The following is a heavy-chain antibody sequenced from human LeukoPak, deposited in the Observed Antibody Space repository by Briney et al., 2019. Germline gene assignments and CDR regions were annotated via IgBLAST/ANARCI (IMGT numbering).Heavy chain of an antibody. D-gene: IGHD3-22*01. CDR2: ISGSGGST. CDR3: AKGGPMIVVVIFDY. J-gene: IGHJ4*02. Sequence: GGSLRLSCAASGFTFSSYAMSWVRQAPGKGLEWVSTISGSGGSTYYAGFVKGRFTISRDNSKNTLYLQMNSLRAEDTAIYYCAKGGPMIVVVIFDYWGQGTLVTVSS. V-gene: IGHV3-23*01. CDR1: GFTFSSYA.